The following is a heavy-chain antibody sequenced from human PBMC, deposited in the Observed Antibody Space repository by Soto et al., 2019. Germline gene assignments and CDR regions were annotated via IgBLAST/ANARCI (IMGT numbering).Heavy chain of an antibody. CDR2: ISAYNGNT. Sequence: QVQLVQSGAEVKKPGASVKVSCKASGYTFTSYGISWVRQAPGQGLEWMGWISAYNGNTNYAQKLQGRVTMTTDTSTSTADMELRSLRSDDTAVYYCARVGEGIYVDTAMVMVDYWGQGTLVTVSS. V-gene: IGHV1-18*01. D-gene: IGHD5-18*01. CDR3: ARVGEGIYVDTAMVMVDY. CDR1: GYTFTSYG. J-gene: IGHJ4*02.